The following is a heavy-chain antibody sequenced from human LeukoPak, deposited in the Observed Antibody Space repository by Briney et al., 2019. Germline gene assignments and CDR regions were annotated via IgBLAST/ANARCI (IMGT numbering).Heavy chain of an antibody. D-gene: IGHD3-3*01. CDR3: ASLTIFGVVTGREWYFDY. CDR2: IYYSGST. Sequence: SETLSLTCTVSGGSISSYYWSWIRQPPGKGLEWIGSIYYSGSTYYNPSLKSRVTISVDTSKNQFSLKLSSVTAADTAVYYCASLTIFGVVTGREWYFDYWGQGTLVTVSS. CDR1: GGSISSYY. V-gene: IGHV4-39*01. J-gene: IGHJ4*02.